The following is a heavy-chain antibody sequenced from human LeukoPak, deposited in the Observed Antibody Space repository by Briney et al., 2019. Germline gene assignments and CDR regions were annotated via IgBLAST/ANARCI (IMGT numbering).Heavy chain of an antibody. CDR3: ARDSLYYFDY. V-gene: IGHV4-31*03. D-gene: IGHD4-11*01. Sequence: SETLSLTCTVSGGSISSGGYYWSWTRQHPGKGLEWIGYIYYSGSTYYNPSLKSRVIISVDTSKNQFSLKLSSVTAADTAVYYCARDSLYYFDYWGQGTLVTVSS. CDR2: IYYSGST. J-gene: IGHJ4*02. CDR1: GGSISSGGYY.